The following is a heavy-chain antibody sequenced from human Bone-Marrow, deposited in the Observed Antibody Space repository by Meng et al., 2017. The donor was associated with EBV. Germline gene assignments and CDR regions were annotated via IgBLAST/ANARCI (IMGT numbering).Heavy chain of an antibody. CDR2: INEDGSVI. CDR3: AKDCFGDKDT. Sequence: EAGGGLVQPGGSLRPSCAASGITLSSYWVHWVRQVPGKGLVWVSRINEDGSVINYADSVKGRFFISRDNAKNIVYLQMNNLRTEDTAVYYCAKDCFGDKDTWGQGTLVTVSS. D-gene: IGHD2-21*01. V-gene: IGHV3-74*01. CDR1: GITLSSYW. J-gene: IGHJ5*02.